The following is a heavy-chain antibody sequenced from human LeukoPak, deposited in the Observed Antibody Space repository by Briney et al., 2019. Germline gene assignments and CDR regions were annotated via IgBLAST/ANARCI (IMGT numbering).Heavy chain of an antibody. CDR1: GFTLSSYA. V-gene: IGHV3-48*03. D-gene: IGHD3-10*02. CDR3: AELGITMFGGV. J-gene: IGHJ6*02. CDR2: ISSSVSTI. Sequence: GGSLRLSCAPSGFTLSSYAMSWVRQAPGKGREWVSYISSSVSTIYYTDSAKGRFTISRDNAQNSLYLQMNSLRAEDTAVYYCAELGITMFGGVWGEGTTVTIS.